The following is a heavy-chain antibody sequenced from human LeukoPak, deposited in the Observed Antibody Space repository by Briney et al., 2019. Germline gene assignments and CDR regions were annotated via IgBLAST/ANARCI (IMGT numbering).Heavy chain of an antibody. Sequence: GVSVTLLCTASRFTFSSYDMHWLPQAPGKGLVWATFIRYDATNKYYEESVKGRFTTTRDNSKNTLHQQMNSLRAEDTAVYYCAKDMDVGDYGSGDYFDYCGQGTLVTVSS. J-gene: IGHJ4*02. CDR1: RFTFSSYD. V-gene: IGHV3-30*02. CDR2: IRYDATNK. D-gene: IGHD3-10*01. CDR3: AKDMDVGDYGSGDYFDY.